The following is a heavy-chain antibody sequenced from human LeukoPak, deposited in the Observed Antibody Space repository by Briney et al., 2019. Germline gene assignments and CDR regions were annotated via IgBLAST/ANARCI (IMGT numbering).Heavy chain of an antibody. J-gene: IGHJ4*02. Sequence: ASVKVSCKASGYRFTRNYIHWVRQAPGQGREWMGMIYPSDGSTSYAQKFQGRVTVTRDTSTRTVHMELSGLRSEDTAVYYCARDQEAFDYWGQGPLVTVSS. CDR2: IYPSDGST. V-gene: IGHV1-46*01. CDR3: ARDQEAFDY. CDR1: GYRFTRNY.